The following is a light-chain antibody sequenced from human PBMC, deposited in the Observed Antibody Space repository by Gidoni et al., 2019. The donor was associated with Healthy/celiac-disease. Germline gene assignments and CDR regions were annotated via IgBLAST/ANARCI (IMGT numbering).Light chain of an antibody. V-gene: IGKV1-39*01. Sequence: DIQMHQSPSSLSASVGDRVTITCRASQSISSYLNWYQQKPGKAPKPLIYAASSLQSGVPSRFSGSGSGTDFTLTISSLQPEDFATYYCQQSYSNPLAFGQGTKVEIK. J-gene: IGKJ1*01. CDR3: QQSYSNPLA. CDR2: AAS. CDR1: QSISSY.